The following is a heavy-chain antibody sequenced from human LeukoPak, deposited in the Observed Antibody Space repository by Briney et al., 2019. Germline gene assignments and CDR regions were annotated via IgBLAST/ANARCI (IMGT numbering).Heavy chain of an antibody. CDR2: IYYSGST. V-gene: IGHV4-59*11. D-gene: IGHD3-22*01. CDR3: ARYHYYDSSGYYEQDDAFDI. Sequence: SETLSLTCTVSGGSISSHYWSWIRQPPGKGLEWIGYIYYSGSTNYNPSLKSRVTISVDTSKNQFSLKLSSVTAADTAVYYCARYHYYDSSGYYEQDDAFDIWGQGTMVTVSS. J-gene: IGHJ3*02. CDR1: GGSISSHY.